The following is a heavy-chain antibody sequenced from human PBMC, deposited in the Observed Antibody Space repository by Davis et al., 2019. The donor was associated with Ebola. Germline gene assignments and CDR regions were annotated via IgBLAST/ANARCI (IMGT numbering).Heavy chain of an antibody. CDR2: IIPFLGVT. Sequence: AASVKVSCKASGGTFTSYTINWVRQAPGQGLEWMGRIIPFLGVTNYAQKFQGRVSITADKSPTTAYLELSSLTSEDTAVYYCARMSVEMAVDYWGQGTLVTVSS. D-gene: IGHD5-24*01. V-gene: IGHV1-69*02. CDR1: GGTFTSYT. CDR3: ARMSVEMAVDY. J-gene: IGHJ4*02.